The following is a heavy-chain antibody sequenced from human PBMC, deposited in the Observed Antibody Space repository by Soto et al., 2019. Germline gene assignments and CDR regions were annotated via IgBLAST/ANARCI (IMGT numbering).Heavy chain of an antibody. D-gene: IGHD1-1*01. J-gene: IGHJ4*02. CDR3: AADLPYDNFPIDY. Sequence: EVQLVESGGGLVEPGGSLRLSCAASGFTFSRAWMNWVRQAPGKGLEWGGLIKSRHDGGTTEDAAPVQGRFSISRDDSRNTLFLQMNSLITEGTAVQYCAADLPYDNFPIDYRGQGTLVTVPS. CDR1: GFTFSRAW. CDR2: IKSRHDGGTT. V-gene: IGHV3-15*07.